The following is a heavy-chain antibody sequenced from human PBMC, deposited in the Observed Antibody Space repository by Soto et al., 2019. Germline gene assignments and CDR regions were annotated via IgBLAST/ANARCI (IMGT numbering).Heavy chain of an antibody. CDR2: FDPGDPYT. Sequence: GESLKISCKGSGYSFTSYWISWVRQMPGKGREWMGGFDPGDPYTNNSPSSQGHVTISADKSISTPSLQWCSRKASDPAMYYCARSRNIDQSLPYYYDSSGSFDYWGQGPLVTVSS. CDR1: GYSFTSYW. D-gene: IGHD3-22*01. J-gene: IGHJ4*02. CDR3: ARSRNIDQSLPYYYDSSGSFDY. V-gene: IGHV5-10-1*01.